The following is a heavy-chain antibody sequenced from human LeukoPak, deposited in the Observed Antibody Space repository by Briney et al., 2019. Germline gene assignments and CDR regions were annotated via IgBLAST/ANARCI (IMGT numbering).Heavy chain of an antibody. D-gene: IGHD3-22*01. Sequence: GGSLRLSCAASGFTFSSYSMNWVRQAPGKGLEWVSSISSSSSYKYYADSVKGRFTISRDNAKNSLYLQMNSLRAEDTAVYYCARTPDSSGYFHWFDPWGQGTLVTVSS. V-gene: IGHV3-21*01. J-gene: IGHJ5*02. CDR3: ARTPDSSGYFHWFDP. CDR2: ISSSSSYK. CDR1: GFTFSSYS.